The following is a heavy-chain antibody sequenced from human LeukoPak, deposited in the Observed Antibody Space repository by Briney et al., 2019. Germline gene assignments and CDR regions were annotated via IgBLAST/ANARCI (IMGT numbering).Heavy chain of an antibody. J-gene: IGHJ6*04. CDR3: ASSLLWFGELSHGMDV. V-gene: IGHV1-69*13. CDR2: IIPIFGTA. CDR1: GGTFSSYA. D-gene: IGHD3-10*01. Sequence: ASVKVSCKASGGTFSSYAISWVRQAPGQGLEWMGGIIPIFGTANYAQKLQGRVTITADESTSTAYMELSSLRSEDTAVYYCASSLLWFGELSHGMDVRGKGTTVTVSS.